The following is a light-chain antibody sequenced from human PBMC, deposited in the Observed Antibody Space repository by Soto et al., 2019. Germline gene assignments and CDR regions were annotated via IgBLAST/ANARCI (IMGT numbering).Light chain of an antibody. CDR1: SSDVGGYNY. V-gene: IGLV2-14*01. CDR3: SSYTSINTRV. Sequence: QSVLTQPASVSGSPGQSITISCTGTSSDVGGYNYASWYQQHPGKAPKLMIYDVSNRPSGVSYRFSGSKSGNTASLTISGLQAEDEADYYCSSYTSINTRVFGTGTKVTVL. CDR2: DVS. J-gene: IGLJ1*01.